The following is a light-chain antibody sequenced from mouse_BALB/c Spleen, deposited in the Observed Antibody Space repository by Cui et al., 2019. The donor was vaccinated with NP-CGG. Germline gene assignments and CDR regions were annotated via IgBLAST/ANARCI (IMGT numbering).Light chain of an antibody. Sequence: QAVVTQESALTTSPGETVTLTCRSSTGAVSTSNYATWVQEHPDHLFTCLIGGTNNRAQGVPARFSGSLIGDKAALTITGAQTEDEAIYFCALWYSNHWVFGGGTKLTVL. V-gene: IGLV1*01. CDR1: TGAVSTSNY. J-gene: IGLJ1*01. CDR2: GTN. CDR3: ALWYSNHWV.